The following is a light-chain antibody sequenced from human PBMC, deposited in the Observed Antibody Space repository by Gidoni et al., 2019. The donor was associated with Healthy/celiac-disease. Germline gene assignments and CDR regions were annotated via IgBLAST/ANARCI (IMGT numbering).Light chain of an antibody. J-gene: IGKJ1*01. V-gene: IGKV1-5*03. CDR3: QPPGT. CDR2: KAS. CDR1: QSISSW. Sequence: DIQMTQSPSTLSSSVGDRVTITCRASQSISSWLAWYQQKPGKDPKLLIYKASSLESGGPSRFSGSGSGTDFTLTISSLPPDDFENYYCQPPGTFGQGTKVEIK.